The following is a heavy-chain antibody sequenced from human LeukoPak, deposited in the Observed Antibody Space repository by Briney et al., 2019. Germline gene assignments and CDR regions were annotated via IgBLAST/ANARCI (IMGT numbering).Heavy chain of an antibody. Sequence: PSETLSFTSAVHGGSSRGYYGSWFRQPQGKGLEWIGQINHIGSINYNPSLKSRVTISVDTSKNQFCLKLSSVTAADTAVYYCARAGICSGGSCQTYYYYYMDVWGKGTTVTVSS. CDR1: GGSSRGYY. CDR2: INHIGSI. CDR3: ARAGICSGGSCQTYYYYYMDV. D-gene: IGHD2-15*01. J-gene: IGHJ6*03. V-gene: IGHV4-34*01.